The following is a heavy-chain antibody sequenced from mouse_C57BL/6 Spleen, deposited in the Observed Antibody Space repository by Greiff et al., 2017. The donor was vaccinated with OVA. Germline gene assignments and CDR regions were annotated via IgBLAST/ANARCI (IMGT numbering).Heavy chain of an antibody. CDR2: ISSGSSTI. V-gene: IGHV5-17*01. CDR3: ATSITTVVDIYAMDY. CDR1: GFTFSDYG. D-gene: IGHD1-1*01. Sequence: VQLQESGGGLVKPGGSLKLSCAASGFTFSDYGMHWVRQAPEKGLEWVAYISSGSSTIYYADTVKGRFTISRDNSKNTLFLQMTSLRSEDTSMYYCATSITTVVDIYAMDYWGQGTSVTVSS. J-gene: IGHJ4*01.